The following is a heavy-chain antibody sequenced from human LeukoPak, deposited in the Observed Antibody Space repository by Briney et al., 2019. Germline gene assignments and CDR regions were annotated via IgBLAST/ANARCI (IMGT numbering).Heavy chain of an antibody. CDR1: GYVYTSHW. Sequence: GASVKISCKESGYVYTSHWLHWVRQAPGQGLEWMGVINPSGTTTVYAQKFQGRVTMTRDTSTSTDYLELRSLRSEDTATYYCARDHSRTGGGTSFWWFDPWGQGTLVIVSS. CDR3: ARDHSRTGGGTSFWWFDP. D-gene: IGHD3-16*01. V-gene: IGHV1-46*01. CDR2: INPSGTTT. J-gene: IGHJ5*02.